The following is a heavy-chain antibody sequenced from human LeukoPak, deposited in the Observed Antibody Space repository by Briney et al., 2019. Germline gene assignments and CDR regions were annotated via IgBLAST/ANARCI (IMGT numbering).Heavy chain of an antibody. J-gene: IGHJ3*01. CDR3: ARDGTYYYDSSRHTF. V-gene: IGHV3-21*01. Sequence: PGGSLRLSCAASGFTFSSYSMNWVRQAPGKGLEWVSSISSSSSYIYYADSVKGRFTISRDNAKSSLYLQMNSLRAEDTAVYYCARDGTYYYDSSRHTFWGQGTMVTVSS. D-gene: IGHD3-22*01. CDR2: ISSSSSYI. CDR1: GFTFSSYS.